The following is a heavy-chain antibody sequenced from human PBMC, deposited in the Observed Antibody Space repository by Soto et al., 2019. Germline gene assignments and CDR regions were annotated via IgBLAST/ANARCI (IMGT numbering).Heavy chain of an antibody. CDR1: GGTFSSYA. J-gene: IGHJ5*02. V-gene: IGHV1-69*06. CDR3: AGHPIAARRWNWFDP. Sequence: GASVKVSCKASGGTFSSYAISWVRQAPGQGLEWMGGIIPIFGTANYAQKFQGRVTITADKSTGTAYMELSSLRSEDTAVYYCAGHPIAARRWNWFDPWGQGTLVTVSS. D-gene: IGHD6-6*01. CDR2: IIPIFGTA.